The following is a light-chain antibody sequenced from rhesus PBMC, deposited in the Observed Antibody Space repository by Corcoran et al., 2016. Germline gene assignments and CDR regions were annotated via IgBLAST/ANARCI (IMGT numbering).Light chain of an antibody. V-gene: IGLV2-23*01. Sequence: ALTQPPSVSGSPGQSVAISCTGSSSDFNNFNYVSRYQKHPGKAPKVMIHDVSKRHSGVSDRFSGSKSGNTASLTISGLQAEDEAYYYCSSYAGSISYIFGSGTRLTVL. CDR3: SSYAGSISYI. J-gene: IGLJ1*01. CDR2: DVS. CDR1: SSDFNNFNY.